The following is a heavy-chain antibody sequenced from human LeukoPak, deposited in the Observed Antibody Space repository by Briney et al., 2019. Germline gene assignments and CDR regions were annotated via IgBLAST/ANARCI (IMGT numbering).Heavy chain of an antibody. Sequence: GGSLRLSCAASGFTFSSYGMHWVRQAPGKVLEWVAFIRYDGSNKYYADSVKGRFTISRDNSKNTLYLQMNSLRAEDTAVYYCAKGGGFDFSREIFDDAFDIWGQGTMVTVSS. V-gene: IGHV3-30*02. CDR1: GFTFSSYG. J-gene: IGHJ3*02. CDR3: AKGGGFDFSREIFDDAFDI. D-gene: IGHD2/OR15-2a*01. CDR2: IRYDGSNK.